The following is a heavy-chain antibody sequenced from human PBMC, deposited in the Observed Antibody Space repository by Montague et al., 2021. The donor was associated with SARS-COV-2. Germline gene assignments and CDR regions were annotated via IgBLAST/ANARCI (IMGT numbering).Heavy chain of an antibody. Sequence: SLRLSCAASGFTFDDYAMHWVRQAPGKGLEWVSGISWNSGSIGYADSVKGRFTISRDNAKNSPYLQMNSLRAEDTALYYCARAAEDIVVVPAAMGPQYYYYGMDVWGQGTTVTVSS. CDR2: ISWNSGSI. D-gene: IGHD2-2*01. J-gene: IGHJ6*02. V-gene: IGHV3-9*01. CDR3: ARAAEDIVVVPAAMGPQYYYYGMDV. CDR1: GFTFDDYA.